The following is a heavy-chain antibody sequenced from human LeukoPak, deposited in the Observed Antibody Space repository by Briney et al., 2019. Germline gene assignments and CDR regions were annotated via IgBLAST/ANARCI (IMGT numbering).Heavy chain of an antibody. CDR2: IIPIFGTA. D-gene: IGHD3-10*01. V-gene: IGHV1-69*13. CDR3: ARGFGSYGSGSGLVGA. J-gene: IGHJ5*02. Sequence: SVKVSCKASGGTFSSYAISWVRQAPGQGLEWMGGIIPIFGTANYTQKFQGRVTITADESTSTAYMELSSLRSEDTAVYYCARGFGSYGSGSGLVGAWGQGTLVTVSS. CDR1: GGTFSSYA.